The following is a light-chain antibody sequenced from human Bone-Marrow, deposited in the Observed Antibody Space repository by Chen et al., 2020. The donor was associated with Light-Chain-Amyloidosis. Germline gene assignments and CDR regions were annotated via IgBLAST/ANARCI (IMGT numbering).Light chain of an antibody. J-gene: IGKJ4*01. CDR3: QQRRARPIT. CDR1: QSVSNY. Sequence: EIVLTQSPATLSLSPGERATLSCRASQSVSNYLACYQQRPDQAPRPLINDTSNRAPGIPARLRGRGSVTDVTLTSSSLQPKDFAMYYCQQRRARPITFGGGTNVEIK. V-gene: IGKV3-11*01. CDR2: DTS.